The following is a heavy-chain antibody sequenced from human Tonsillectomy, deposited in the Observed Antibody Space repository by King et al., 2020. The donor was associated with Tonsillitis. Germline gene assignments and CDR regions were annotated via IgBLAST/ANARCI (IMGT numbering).Heavy chain of an antibody. CDR3: AKDGGPGFYYYDSSGYYYVDY. D-gene: IGHD3-22*01. CDR2: ISGSGGST. V-gene: IGHV3-23*04. J-gene: IGHJ4*02. Sequence: VQLVESGGGLVQPGGSLRLSCAASGFTFSSYAMSWVRQAPGKGLEWVSAISGSGGSTYYADSVKGRFTISRDNSKNTLYLQMNSLRAEDTAVYYCAKDGGPGFYYYDSSGYYYVDYWGQGTLVTVSS. CDR1: GFTFSSYA.